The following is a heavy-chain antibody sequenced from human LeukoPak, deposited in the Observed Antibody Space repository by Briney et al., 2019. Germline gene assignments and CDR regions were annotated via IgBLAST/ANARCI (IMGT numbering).Heavy chain of an antibody. CDR2: IYYTGNT. D-gene: IGHD2-2*01. CDR3: AGSIVVVPGAPPRWFDP. V-gene: IGHV4-59*01. J-gene: IGHJ5*02. CDR1: GNSMKNYY. Sequence: PSETLSLTCTVSGNSMKNYYWSWIRQPPGKGLEWIGYIYYTGNTKSNPSLTSRLTILVDTSKNHFSLKVNSVTAVDTAVYYCAGSIVVVPGAPPRWFDPWGQGTLVTVSS.